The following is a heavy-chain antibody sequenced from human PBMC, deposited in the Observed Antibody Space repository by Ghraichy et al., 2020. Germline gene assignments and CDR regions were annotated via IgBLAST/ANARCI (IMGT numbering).Heavy chain of an antibody. J-gene: IGHJ4*02. Sequence: GGSLRLSCAASGFTFSSYAMSWVRQAPGKGLEWVSAISGSGGSTYYADSVKGRFTISRDNSKNTLYLQMNSLRAEDTAVYYCAKSSYDFWSGYYYGDFCFDYWGQGTLVTVSS. D-gene: IGHD3-3*01. CDR2: ISGSGGST. V-gene: IGHV3-23*01. CDR1: GFTFSSYA. CDR3: AKSSYDFWSGYYYGDFCFDY.